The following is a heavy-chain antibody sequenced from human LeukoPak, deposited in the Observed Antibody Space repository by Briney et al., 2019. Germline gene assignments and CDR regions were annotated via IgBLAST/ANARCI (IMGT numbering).Heavy chain of an antibody. J-gene: IGHJ4*02. CDR3: AREVSQLYPSSGYYYELDY. V-gene: IGHV3-21*01. CDR2: ISSSSSYI. D-gene: IGHD3-22*01. CDR1: GFTFSSYS. Sequence: GGSLRLSCAASGFTFSSYSMNWVRQAPGKGLEWVSSISSSSSYIYYADSVKGRFTISRDNAKNSLYLQMNSLRAEDTAVYYCAREVSQLYPSSGYYYELDYWGQGTLVTVSS.